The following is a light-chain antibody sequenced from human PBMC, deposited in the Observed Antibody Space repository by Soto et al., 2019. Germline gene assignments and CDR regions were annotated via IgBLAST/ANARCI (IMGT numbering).Light chain of an antibody. CDR2: GTS. CDR1: QNVYSTF. V-gene: IGKV3-20*01. J-gene: IGKJ3*01. CDR3: HQYRNSPLT. Sequence: ETVLTQSPGTMSLSPGDRATLSCRAIQNVYSTFVGWYQQRPGQPPRLLIYGTSTRATDIPDRFSGSGSGTDFTLTISRLQPDDFAVYFRHQYRNSPLTSGPGTKV.